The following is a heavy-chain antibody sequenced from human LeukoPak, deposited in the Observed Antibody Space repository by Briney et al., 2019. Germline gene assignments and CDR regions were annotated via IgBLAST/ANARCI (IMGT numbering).Heavy chain of an antibody. CDR2: ISWNSGSI. D-gene: IGHD5-18*01. CDR1: GFTFDDYA. V-gene: IGHV3-9*01. Sequence: GGSLRLSCAASGFTFDDYAMHWVRQAPGKGLEWVSGISWNSGSIGYADSVKGRFTISRDNAKNTLYLQMNSLRAEDTAVYYCARVVGYSYGYAIYFDYWGQGTLVTVSS. J-gene: IGHJ4*02. CDR3: ARVVGYSYGYAIYFDY.